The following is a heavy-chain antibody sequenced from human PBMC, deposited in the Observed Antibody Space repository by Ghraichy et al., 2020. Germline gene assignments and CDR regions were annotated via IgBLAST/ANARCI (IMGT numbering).Heavy chain of an antibody. CDR3: GRDDWGPADY. CDR1: GFTFNRYW. CDR2: INHDGSVK. Sequence: GGSLRLSCAVSGFTFNRYWMSWVRQAPGKGLEWVANINHDGSVKFYLDSVKGRFIISRDNAENSLFLQMNSLRAEDSAVYYCGRDDWGPADYWGQGTLVIVSS. D-gene: IGHD3-9*01. V-gene: IGHV3-7*03. J-gene: IGHJ4*02.